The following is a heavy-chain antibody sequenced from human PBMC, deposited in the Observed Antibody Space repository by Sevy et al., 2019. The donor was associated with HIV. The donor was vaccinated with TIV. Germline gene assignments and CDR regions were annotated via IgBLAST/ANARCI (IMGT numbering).Heavy chain of an antibody. CDR3: VRETTMLPRGAFDF. D-gene: IGHD3-10*01. J-gene: IGHJ3*01. CDR1: GFTFSSYP. Sequence: GGCLRLSCAASGFTFSSYPMHWVRQAPGKGLEWVSFISFDGTDKYYADSVKGRFTITRDNSKNTLFLQMNSLRAEDTAFYYCVRETTMLPRGAFDFWGQGTMDTVSS. CDR2: ISFDGTDK. V-gene: IGHV3-30-3*01.